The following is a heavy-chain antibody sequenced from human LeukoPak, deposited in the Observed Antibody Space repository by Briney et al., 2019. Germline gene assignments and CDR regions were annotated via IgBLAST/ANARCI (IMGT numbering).Heavy chain of an antibody. Sequence: PSETLSLTCTVSGGSISSYYWSWIRQPAATGLEWIGRIYTSGSANYNPSLKSRVTMSVDTSKNQFPLKLGSVTAADTAVYYCARDSGGSENWFDPWGQGTLVTVSS. CDR1: GGSISSYY. J-gene: IGHJ5*02. CDR2: IYTSGSA. D-gene: IGHD2-15*01. CDR3: ARDSGGSENWFDP. V-gene: IGHV4-4*07.